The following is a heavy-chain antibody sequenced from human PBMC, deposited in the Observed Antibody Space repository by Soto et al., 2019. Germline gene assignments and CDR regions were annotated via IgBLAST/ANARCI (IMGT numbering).Heavy chain of an antibody. CDR1: GFTFSSYA. CDR2: ISYDGSNK. D-gene: IGHD2-21*02. Sequence: GGSLRLSCAASGFTFSSYAMHWVRQAPGKGLEWVAVISYDGSNKYYADSVKGRFTISRDNSKNTLYLQMNSLRAEDTAVYYCARECGGDCSNDYWGQGTLVTVSS. V-gene: IGHV3-30-3*01. J-gene: IGHJ4*02. CDR3: ARECGGDCSNDY.